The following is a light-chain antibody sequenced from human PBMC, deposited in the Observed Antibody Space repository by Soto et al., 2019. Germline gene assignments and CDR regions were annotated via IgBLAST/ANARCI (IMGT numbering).Light chain of an antibody. Sequence: EVVLTQSPATLSVSPGERATLSCRASESVSTNLAWYQQRPGQAPRLVIYGASTRATGIPARFSGGGSGTEFTLTISSLQSEDFAVYYCQQYHSWPPITFGQGTLLEIK. V-gene: IGKV3-15*01. CDR1: ESVSTN. CDR3: QQYHSWPPIT. CDR2: GAS. J-gene: IGKJ5*01.